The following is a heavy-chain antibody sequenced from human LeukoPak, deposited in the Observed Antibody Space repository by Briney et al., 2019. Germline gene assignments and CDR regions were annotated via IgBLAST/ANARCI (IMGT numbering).Heavy chain of an antibody. V-gene: IGHV1-2*02. D-gene: IGHD3-3*01. CDR2: INPNSGGT. CDR1: GYTFTGYY. Sequence: GASVKVSCKASGYTFTGYYMHWVRQAPGQGLEWMGWINPNSGGTNYAQKFQGRVTMTRDTSISTAYMELSRLRSDDTAVYYCARAYDFCSGYWNYFDYWGQGTLVTVSS. J-gene: IGHJ4*02. CDR3: ARAYDFCSGYWNYFDY.